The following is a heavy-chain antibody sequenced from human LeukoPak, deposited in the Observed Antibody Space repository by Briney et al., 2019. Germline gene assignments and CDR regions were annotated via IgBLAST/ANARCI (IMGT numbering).Heavy chain of an antibody. Sequence: GGSLRLSCAASGFTFSIYGMHWVRQAPGKGLEWVAVISYDGSNKYYADSVKGRFTISRDNSKNTLYLQMNSLRAEDTAVYYCALMPELRYFDWLLHLPSGYWGQGTLVTVSS. J-gene: IGHJ4*02. CDR2: ISYDGSNK. CDR3: ALMPELRYFDWLLHLPSGY. CDR1: GFTFSIYG. V-gene: IGHV3-30*03. D-gene: IGHD3-9*01.